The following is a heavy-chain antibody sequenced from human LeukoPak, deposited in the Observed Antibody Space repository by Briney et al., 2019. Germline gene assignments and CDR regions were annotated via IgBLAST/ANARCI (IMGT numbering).Heavy chain of an antibody. CDR1: GFTFSNHG. J-gene: IGHJ4*02. D-gene: IGHD3-22*01. V-gene: IGHV3-23*01. CDR2: ISGSGGST. CDR3: AITPAYYYDSSGPHDY. Sequence: GGSLRLSCAASGFTFSNHGMNWVRQAPGKGLEWVSAISGSGGSTYYADSVKGRFTISRDNSKNTLYLQMNSLRAEDTAVYYCAITPAYYYDSSGPHDYWGQGTLVTVSS.